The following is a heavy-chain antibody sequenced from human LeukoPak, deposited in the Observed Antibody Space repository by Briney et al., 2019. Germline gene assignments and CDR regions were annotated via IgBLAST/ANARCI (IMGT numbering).Heavy chain of an antibody. D-gene: IGHD4-17*01. CDR2: INTESGIT. CDR1: GYTFADYY. CDR3: ARGDGHRYEY. V-gene: IGHV1-2*06. Sequence: ASVKVSCKASGYTFADYYIHWVRQAPGQGLEWMGRINTESGITNYAQKFQGRVTMTRDTPINTAYVELTRLTSDDTAVYYCARGDGHRYEYWGQGNLVAVSS. J-gene: IGHJ4*02.